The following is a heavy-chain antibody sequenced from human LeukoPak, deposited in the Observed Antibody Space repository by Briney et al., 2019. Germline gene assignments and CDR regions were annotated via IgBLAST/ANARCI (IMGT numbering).Heavy chain of an antibody. CDR1: GFTFSTYA. CDR2: ISYDAKNE. J-gene: IGHJ4*02. V-gene: IGHV3-30*04. D-gene: IGHD6-19*01. Sequence: GRSLRLSCAASGFTFSTYAMHWVRQAPGKGLEWVTVISYDAKNEYYADSVRGRFTISRDNSKNTLYLQMNSLRPDDTAVHYCAVGGSGWFFDYWGQGTLVTVSS. CDR3: AVGGSGWFFDY.